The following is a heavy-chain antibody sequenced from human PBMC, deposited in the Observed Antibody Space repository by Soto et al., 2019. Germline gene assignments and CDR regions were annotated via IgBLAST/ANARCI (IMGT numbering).Heavy chain of an antibody. CDR3: ARGHECGGNSDAFDV. D-gene: IGHD2-15*01. CDR2: ILPFFGTA. Sequence: QVHLVQSGAEVKKPGSSVKVSCKYSGGTFRTESINWVRQAPGQGLEWMGGILPFFGTADYAPRFQGRVTTTADAATTTAYMELSSLTSQDTAVYFCARGHECGGNSDAFDVGGQGTMVTVSS. J-gene: IGHJ3*01. V-gene: IGHV1-69*13. CDR1: GGTFRTES.